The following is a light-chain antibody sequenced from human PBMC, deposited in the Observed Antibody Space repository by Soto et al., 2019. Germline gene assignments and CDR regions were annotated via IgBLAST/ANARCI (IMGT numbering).Light chain of an antibody. CDR1: QTVNSIY. V-gene: IGKV3-20*01. CDR3: QQCHSSPRT. CDR2: GTS. J-gene: IGKJ1*01. Sequence: ELVVTQAQGTLPLSPGERATLSCRASQTVNSIYLAWYQQKPGPAPRLIIYGTSNRSTGVPDRFTGNGSGTDFTLTISRLEPEDFAVYDFQQCHSSPRTFGQGTTVDIK.